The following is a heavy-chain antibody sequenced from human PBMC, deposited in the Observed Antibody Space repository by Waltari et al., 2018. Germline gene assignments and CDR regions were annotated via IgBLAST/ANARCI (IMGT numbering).Heavy chain of an antibody. CDR3: VRDPVRGALTLDY. V-gene: IGHV1-2*02. D-gene: IGHD2-8*01. CDR1: GYTFTDYY. Sequence: QVQLVQSGSEVRKPGASVKVSCKASGYTFTDYYLRWVRQAPGQRLECMGWINPNSGDTNYAQKFQGRVTMTRDTSINTAYLELSGLKFDDTAVYYCVRDPVRGALTLDYWGQGTPVTVSS. CDR2: INPNSGDT. J-gene: IGHJ4*02.